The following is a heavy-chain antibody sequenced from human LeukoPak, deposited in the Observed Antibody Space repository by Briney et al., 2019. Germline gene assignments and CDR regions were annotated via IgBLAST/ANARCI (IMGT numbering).Heavy chain of an antibody. CDR1: GFTFSCYW. J-gene: IGHJ6*03. CDR2: IKQDGTEK. Sequence: GGSLRLSCAASGFTFSCYWMTWVRQAPGKGLEWVANIKQDGTEKNYVDSVKGRFNISRDNAKNSLYLQMNSLRAEDTAVYYCARAIQALGIYYYYMDVWGKGTTVTVSS. D-gene: IGHD7-27*01. V-gene: IGHV3-7*01. CDR3: ARAIQALGIYYYYMDV.